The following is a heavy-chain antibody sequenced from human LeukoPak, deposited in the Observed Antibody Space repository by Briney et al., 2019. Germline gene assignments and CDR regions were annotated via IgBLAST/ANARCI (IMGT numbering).Heavy chain of an antibody. CDR3: TTEYMTSAWRWGY. V-gene: IGHV1-24*01. CDR2: FDIEHEKR. D-gene: IGHD3-16*01. CDR1: GHTLTELS. Sequence: ASVKVSCKVSGHTLTELSVHWVRQAPGKGLEWLGGFDIEHEKRWYERKFRGRVTVTENTSIDTAYMELSGLTSDDTAVYFCTTEYMTSAWRWGYWGQGTLVVVSS. J-gene: IGHJ4*02.